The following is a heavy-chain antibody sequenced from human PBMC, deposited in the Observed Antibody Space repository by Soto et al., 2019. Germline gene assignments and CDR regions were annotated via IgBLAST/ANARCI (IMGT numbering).Heavy chain of an antibody. CDR1: GGTFSRYA. CDR2: IFPIFGTA. CDR3: AREADYDSSGYYYFY. J-gene: IGHJ4*02. D-gene: IGHD3-22*01. Sequence: GASVKVSCKASGGTFSRYAISWVRQAPGQGLEWMGGIFPIFGTANYAQKFQGRVTITADESTSTAYMELSSLRSEDTAVYYCAREADYDSSGYYYFYWGQGTLVTVSS. V-gene: IGHV1-69*13.